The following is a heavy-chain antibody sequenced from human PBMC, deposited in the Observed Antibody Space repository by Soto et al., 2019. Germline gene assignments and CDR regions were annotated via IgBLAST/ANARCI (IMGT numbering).Heavy chain of an antibody. CDR1: GFTFGDYA. Sequence: GGSLRLSCTASGFTFGDYAMSWFRQAPGKGLEWVGFIRSKAYGGTTEYAASVKGRFTISRDDSKSIAYLQMNSLKTEDTAVYYCTNGRRFTRYRYTGSYWFDPWGQGTLVTVSS. CDR3: TNGRRFTRYRYTGSYWFDP. V-gene: IGHV3-49*03. CDR2: IRSKAYGGTT. J-gene: IGHJ5*02. D-gene: IGHD3-16*02.